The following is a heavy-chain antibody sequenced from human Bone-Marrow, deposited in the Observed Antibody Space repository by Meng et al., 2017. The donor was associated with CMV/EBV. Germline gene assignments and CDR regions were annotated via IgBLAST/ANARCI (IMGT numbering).Heavy chain of an antibody. J-gene: IGHJ6*02. Sequence: SETLSLTCAAYGGSFSDYYWSWIRQSPGKGLEWIGSIYYSGSTYYNPSLKSRVTISVDTSKNQFSLKLSSVTAADTAVYYCARPYSSSWYGYYYGMDVWGQGTTVTVSS. CDR1: GGSFSDYY. CDR3: ARPYSSSWYGYYYGMDV. D-gene: IGHD6-13*01. V-gene: IGHV4-34*01. CDR2: IYYSGST.